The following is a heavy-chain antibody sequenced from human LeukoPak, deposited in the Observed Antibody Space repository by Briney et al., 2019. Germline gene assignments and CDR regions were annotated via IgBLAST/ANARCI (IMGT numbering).Heavy chain of an antibody. CDR2: LSGSGSTT. V-gene: IGHV3-23*01. Sequence: GGSLRRSGAASGFTFSSYAMSWVRQAPETGLEWVSALSGSGSTTSYADSVKGRFAISRDNSKNTLYLQMNSLRAEDTAVYYCAKTYFGSGSYYSGPNDSWGQGTLVTVSS. D-gene: IGHD3-10*01. CDR1: GFTFSSYA. CDR3: AKTYFGSGSYYSGPNDS. J-gene: IGHJ5*01.